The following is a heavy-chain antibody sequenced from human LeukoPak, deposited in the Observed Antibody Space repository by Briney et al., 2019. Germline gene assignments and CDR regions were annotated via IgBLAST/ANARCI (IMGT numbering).Heavy chain of an antibody. Sequence: SETLSLTCTVSGGSISSGVYYWSWIRQPPGKGLEWIGYIYYSGSTYYNPSLKSRVTISVDTSKNQFSLKLSSVTAADTAVYYCPRDQGLGGATGKTCSAPWGREPRVTFSS. CDR3: PRDQGLGGATGKTCSAP. CDR2: IYYSGST. J-gene: IGHJ5*02. CDR1: GGSISSGVYY. D-gene: IGHD5-24*01. V-gene: IGHV4-30-4*01.